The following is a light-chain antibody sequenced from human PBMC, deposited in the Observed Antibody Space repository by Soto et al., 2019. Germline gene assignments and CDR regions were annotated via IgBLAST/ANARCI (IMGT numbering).Light chain of an antibody. Sequence: EIVLTQSPDTLYLTPGERATLSCRASQSVNNFLAWYQQWPGQAPRLLMYEASNRATGVPARFSGSGSGTDFTLTISSLEPEDFAIYYCQQRRNWPPTFGQGTKVDIK. V-gene: IGKV3-11*01. CDR2: EAS. J-gene: IGKJ1*01. CDR1: QSVNNF. CDR3: QQRRNWPPT.